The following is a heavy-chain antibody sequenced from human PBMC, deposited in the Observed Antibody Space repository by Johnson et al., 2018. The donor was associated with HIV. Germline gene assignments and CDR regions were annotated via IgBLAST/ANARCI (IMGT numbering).Heavy chain of an antibody. Sequence: VQLVESGGGVVQPGGSLRLSCAASGFTFSSYGMHWVRQAPGKGLEWVAFIRYDGSNKYYADSVKGRFTISRDNSKNTLYLQMNSLRAEDTAVYYCAREWLRSRGGAFDIWGQGTMVTVSS. CDR2: IRYDGSNK. CDR1: GFTFSSYG. J-gene: IGHJ3*02. V-gene: IGHV3-30*02. D-gene: IGHD5-12*01. CDR3: AREWLRSRGGAFDI.